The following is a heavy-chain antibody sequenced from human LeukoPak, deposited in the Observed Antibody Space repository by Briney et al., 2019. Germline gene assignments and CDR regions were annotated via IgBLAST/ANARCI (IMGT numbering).Heavy chain of an antibody. D-gene: IGHD6-13*01. V-gene: IGHV3-23*01. CDR3: AKDRSSSFLFDY. CDR2: ISGSGSGGST. Sequence: GGSLRLSCAASGFTFSSSAMSWVRQAPGKGLEWVSSISGSGSGGSTYYADSVKGRFTISRDNSKNTLYLQMNSLRAEDTAVYYCAKDRSSSFLFDYWGQGTLVTVSS. J-gene: IGHJ4*02. CDR1: GFTFSSSA.